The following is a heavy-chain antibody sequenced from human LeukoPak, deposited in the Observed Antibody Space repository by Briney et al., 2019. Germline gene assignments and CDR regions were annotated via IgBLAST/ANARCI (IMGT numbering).Heavy chain of an antibody. D-gene: IGHD3-10*01. J-gene: IGHJ6*03. CDR3: ARLGITMVRGVPLLYYYYYYMDV. Sequence: ASVKVSCKASGYTFTSYEIKWVRQATGQGLEWMGWMNPNSGNTGYAQKFQGRVTMTRNTSISTAYMELSSLRSEDTAVYYCARLGITMVRGVPLLYYYYYYMDVWGKGTTVTISS. CDR2: MNPNSGNT. CDR1: GYTFTSYE. V-gene: IGHV1-8*01.